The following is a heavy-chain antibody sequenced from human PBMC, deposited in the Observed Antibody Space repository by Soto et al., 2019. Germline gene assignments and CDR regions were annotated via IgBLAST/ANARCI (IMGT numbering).Heavy chain of an antibody. CDR1: GFTFSDYF. CDR2: ISGSSDNI. J-gene: IGHJ5*02. D-gene: IGHD2-2*01. Sequence: GGSLRLSCAASGFTFSDYFMSWIRQAPGRGLEWVSFISGSSDNIKYADSVKGRFTISRDNAKNSLYLQMNSLRAEDTAVYYCVRDSARIVVVPRVDGDNWLDPWGQGTLVTVSS. CDR3: VRDSARIVVVPRVDGDNWLDP. V-gene: IGHV3-11*06.